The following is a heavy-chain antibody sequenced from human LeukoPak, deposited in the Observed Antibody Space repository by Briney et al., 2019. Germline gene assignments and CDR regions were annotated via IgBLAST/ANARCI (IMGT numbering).Heavy chain of an antibody. CDR2: IYYSGST. CDR3: ARENLPYYFDY. Sequence: SETLSLTCTVSGGSISSGDYYWSWIRQPPGKGLEWIGYIYYSGSTYYNPSLKSRVTISVDTSKNQFSLKLSSVTAADTAVHYCARENLPYYFDYWGQGTLVTVSS. CDR1: GGSISSGDYY. J-gene: IGHJ4*02. V-gene: IGHV4-30-4*08.